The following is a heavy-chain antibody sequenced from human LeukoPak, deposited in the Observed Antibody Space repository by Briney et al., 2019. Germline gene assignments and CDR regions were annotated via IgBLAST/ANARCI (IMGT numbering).Heavy chain of an antibody. V-gene: IGHV1-69*13. Sequence: SVKVSCKASGGTFSSYAISWVRQAPGQGLEWMGGIIPIFGTANYAQKFQGRVTITADESTSTAYMELSSLRSEDTAVYYCARGGRYCTNGVCYLYYYYYGMDVWGQGTTVTVSS. CDR3: ARGGRYCTNGVCYLYYYYYGMDV. CDR2: IIPIFGTA. CDR1: GGTFSSYA. J-gene: IGHJ6*02. D-gene: IGHD2-8*01.